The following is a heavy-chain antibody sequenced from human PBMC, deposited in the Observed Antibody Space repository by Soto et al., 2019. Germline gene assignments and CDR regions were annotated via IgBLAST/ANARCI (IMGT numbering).Heavy chain of an antibody. CDR3: ASSYSGYDLNYYYGMDV. D-gene: IGHD5-12*01. CDR2: INAGNGNT. Sequence: QVQLVQSGAEVKKPGASVKVSCKASGYTFTSYAMHWVRQAPGQRLEWMGWINAGNGNTKYSQKFQGRVTITRDTSASTAYMELSSLSSEDTAVYYCASSYSGYDLNYYYGMDVWGQGTTVTVSS. J-gene: IGHJ6*02. CDR1: GYTFTSYA. V-gene: IGHV1-3*01.